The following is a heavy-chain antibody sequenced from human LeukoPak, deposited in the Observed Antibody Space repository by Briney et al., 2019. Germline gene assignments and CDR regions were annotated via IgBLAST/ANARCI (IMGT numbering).Heavy chain of an antibody. D-gene: IGHD3-10*01. V-gene: IGHV3-7*01. Sequence: GGSLRLSCAASGFTFSSYWMSWVRQAPGKGLEWVANIKQDGSEIYYVDSVKGRFTISRDNAKNSLYLQMNSLRAEDTAVYYCARDQGGYYGSGSYKVYWGQGTLVTVSS. J-gene: IGHJ4*02. CDR2: IKQDGSEI. CDR1: GFTFSSYW. CDR3: ARDQGGYYGSGSYKVY.